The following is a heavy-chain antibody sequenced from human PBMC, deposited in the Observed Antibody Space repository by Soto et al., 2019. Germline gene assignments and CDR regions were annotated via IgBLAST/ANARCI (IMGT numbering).Heavy chain of an antibody. Sequence: EKGLEWVSVIYSGGSTYYADSVKGRFTISRDNSKNTLYLQMNSLRAEDTAVYYYARDKGEDSIPYYYSGMDVWGHGTTV. CDR3: ARDKGEDSIPYYYSGMDV. D-gene: IGHD3-16*01. CDR2: IYSGGST. V-gene: IGHV3-53*01. J-gene: IGHJ6*01.